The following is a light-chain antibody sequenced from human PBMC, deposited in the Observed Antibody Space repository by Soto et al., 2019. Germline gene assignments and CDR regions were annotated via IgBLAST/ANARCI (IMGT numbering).Light chain of an antibody. V-gene: IGLV2-8*01. J-gene: IGLJ1*01. CDR3: SSYAGSNNLKV. CDR2: EVT. Sequence: QSALTQPPSASGSPGQSVTISCTGTSSDVGGYNYVSWYQQHPGKAPKLMIYEVTKRPSGVPDRFSGSKSGNTASLTVSGLQVEHEADYYCSSYAGSNNLKVFGTGTKLTVL. CDR1: SSDVGGYNY.